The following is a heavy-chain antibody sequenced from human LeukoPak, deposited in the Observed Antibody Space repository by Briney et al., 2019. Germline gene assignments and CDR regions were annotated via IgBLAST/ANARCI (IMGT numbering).Heavy chain of an antibody. CDR1: GFTSINAW. V-gene: IGHV3-15*01. D-gene: IGHD4-17*01. J-gene: IGHJ4*02. CDR3: VTEPPPYGDYSGYDY. Sequence: PGGSLRLSCAASGFTSINAWMTWVRQAPGKGLEWVGRFKSRPEGGTIDYAEPVKGRFIISRDDSENILYLQMNILKTEDTAVYYCVTEPPPYGDYSGYDYWGLGTLVTVSS. CDR2: FKSRPEGGTI.